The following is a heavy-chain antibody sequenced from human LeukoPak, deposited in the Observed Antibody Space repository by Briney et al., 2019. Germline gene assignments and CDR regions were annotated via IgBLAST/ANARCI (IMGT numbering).Heavy chain of an antibody. CDR3: ARDLYYDSSGYAIGY. Sequence: PGGSLRLSCAASGFTFSDYYMSWIRQAPGKGLEWVSYISSSGSTIYYADSVKGRFTISRDNAKNSLYLQMNSLRAEDTAVYYCARDLYYDSSGYAIGYWGQGTLVTVSS. D-gene: IGHD3-22*01. CDR2: ISSSGSTI. CDR1: GFTFSDYY. J-gene: IGHJ4*02. V-gene: IGHV3-11*01.